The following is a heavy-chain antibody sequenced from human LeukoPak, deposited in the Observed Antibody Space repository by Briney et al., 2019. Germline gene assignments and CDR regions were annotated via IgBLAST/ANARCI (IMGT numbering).Heavy chain of an antibody. CDR3: ARLRGQYSYWSFPDY. J-gene: IGHJ4*02. Sequence: PSQTLSLTCTVSGGSISSGSYYWGWIRQPPGKGLEWIGSIYYSGSTYYNPSLKSRVTISVDTSKNQFSLKLSSVTAADTAVYYCARLRGQYSYWSFPDYWGQGTLVTVSS. CDR1: GGSISSGSYY. CDR2: IYYSGST. V-gene: IGHV4-39*01. D-gene: IGHD5-18*01.